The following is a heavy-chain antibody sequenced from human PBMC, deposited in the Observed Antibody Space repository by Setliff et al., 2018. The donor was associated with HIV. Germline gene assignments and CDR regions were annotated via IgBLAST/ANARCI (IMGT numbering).Heavy chain of an antibody. J-gene: IGHJ5*02. CDR2: IIPKSGGT. Sequence: ASVKVSCKASGYTFTSYGISWVRQDPGQGLEWMGRIIPKSGGTNYAQKFQDRVTMTRNTSISTSYMELSSLTSEDTAVYYCARDGCSGQSCYLYNWCDPWCQGTLVTVSS. V-gene: IGHV1-8*02. D-gene: IGHD2-15*01. CDR3: ARDGCSGQSCYLYNWCDP. CDR1: GYTFTSYG.